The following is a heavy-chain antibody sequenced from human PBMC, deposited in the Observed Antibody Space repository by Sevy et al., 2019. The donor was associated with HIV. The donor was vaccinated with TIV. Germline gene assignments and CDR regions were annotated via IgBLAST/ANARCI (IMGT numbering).Heavy chain of an antibody. Sequence: GGSLRLSCTASGFTFSDYSIHWVRQAPGKGLEWVAVISHDGSNKYYPESVKSRFTITRDNSKNTVYLQMNSLRAEDTAVYYCALALKRLLGGFDSWGQGTLVTVSS. CDR1: GFTFSDYS. CDR2: ISHDGSNK. D-gene: IGHD2-21*01. CDR3: ALALKRLLGGFDS. V-gene: IGHV3-30*04. J-gene: IGHJ5*01.